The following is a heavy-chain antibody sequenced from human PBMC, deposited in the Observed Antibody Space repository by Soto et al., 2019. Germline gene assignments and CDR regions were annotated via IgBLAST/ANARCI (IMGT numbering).Heavy chain of an antibody. CDR1: GFTFSSYG. D-gene: IGHD6-19*01. CDR2: ISYDGSNK. CDR3: AKDTLGYSSGWYLEHYGYFDL. J-gene: IGHJ2*01. Sequence: QVQLVESGGGVVQPGRSLRLSCAASGFTFSSYGMHWVRQAPGKGLEWVAVISYDGSNKYYADSVKGRFTISRDNSKNTLYLQMNRLRAEDTAVYYCAKDTLGYSSGWYLEHYGYFDLWGRGTLVTVSS. V-gene: IGHV3-30*18.